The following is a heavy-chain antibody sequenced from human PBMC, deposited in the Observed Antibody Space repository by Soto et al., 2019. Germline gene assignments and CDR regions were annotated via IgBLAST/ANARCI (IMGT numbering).Heavy chain of an antibody. CDR3: AKDSTGGYYYGSGSYGRYFDY. Sequence: DVQLVESGGGLVQPGRSLRLSCAASGFTFDDYAMHWVRPAPGKGLEWVSGISWNSGSIGYADSVKGRFTISRDNAKNSLYLQMNSLRAEDTALYYCAKDSTGGYYYGSGSYGRYFDYWGQGTLVTVSS. D-gene: IGHD3-10*01. CDR2: ISWNSGSI. J-gene: IGHJ4*02. CDR1: GFTFDDYA. V-gene: IGHV3-9*01.